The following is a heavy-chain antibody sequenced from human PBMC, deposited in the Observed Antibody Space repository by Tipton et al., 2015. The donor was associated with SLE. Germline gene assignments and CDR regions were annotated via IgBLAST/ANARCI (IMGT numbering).Heavy chain of an antibody. CDR3: AREQRLVLDY. J-gene: IGHJ4*02. Sequence: LRLSCTVSGGSIISGDYFWTWIRQPPGKGLEWIGYISDNGITYYSPSLKSRVTLSVDSSKNQISLRLISVTAADTAVYYCAREQRLVLDYWGQGTLVSVSS. V-gene: IGHV4-30-4*01. CDR1: GGSIISGDYF. CDR2: ISDNGIT. D-gene: IGHD6-19*01.